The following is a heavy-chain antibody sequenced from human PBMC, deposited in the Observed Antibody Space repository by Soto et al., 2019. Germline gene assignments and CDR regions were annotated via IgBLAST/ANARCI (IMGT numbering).Heavy chain of an antibody. Sequence: SETLSLTCSVSGGSINSYWWSWIRQPAGKGLEWIGRVYSSGTTDYNPSLNSRATMSVETSKNQFSPKLTSVTAADTAVYYCARDIGSYAYAEGYWGQGIQVTVS. D-gene: IGHD2-2*01. CDR3: ARDIGSYAYAEGY. J-gene: IGHJ4*02. CDR1: GGSINSYW. CDR2: VYSSGTT. V-gene: IGHV4-4*07.